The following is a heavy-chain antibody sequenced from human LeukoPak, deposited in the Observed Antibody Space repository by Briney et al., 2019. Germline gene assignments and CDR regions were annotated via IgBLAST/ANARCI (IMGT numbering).Heavy chain of an antibody. CDR3: ARGTALTKNFDY. J-gene: IGHJ4*02. D-gene: IGHD1-14*01. CDR2: IYYSGST. CDR1: GFTFSSYA. V-gene: IGHV4-39*01. Sequence: GSLRLSCAASGFTFSSYAMSWVRQPPGKGLEWIGSIYYSGSTYYNPSLKSRVTISVDTSKNQFSLKLSSVTAADTAVYYCARGTALTKNFDYWGQGTLVTVSS.